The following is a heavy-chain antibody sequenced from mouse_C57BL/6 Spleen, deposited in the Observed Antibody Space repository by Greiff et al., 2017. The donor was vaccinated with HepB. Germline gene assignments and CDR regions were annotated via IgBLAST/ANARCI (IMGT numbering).Heavy chain of an antibody. J-gene: IGHJ2*01. CDR3: TRRGYYGSSYGGY. D-gene: IGHD1-1*01. Sequence: QVQLKESGAELVRPGASVTLSCKASGYTFTDYEMHWVKQTPVHGLEWIGAIDPETGGTAYNQKFKGKAILTADKSSSTAYMELRSLTSEDSAVYYCTRRGYYGSSYGGYWGQGTTLTVSS. V-gene: IGHV1-15*01. CDR1: GYTFTDYE. CDR2: IDPETGGT.